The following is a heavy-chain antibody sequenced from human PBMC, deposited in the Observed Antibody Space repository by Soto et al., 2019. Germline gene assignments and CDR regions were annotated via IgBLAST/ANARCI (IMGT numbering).Heavy chain of an antibody. CDR2: IYYSGST. D-gene: IGHD5-12*01. CDR3: ARLLRHNYYGMDV. CDR1: GGSISSSSYY. Sequence: SETLSLTCTVSGGSISSSSYYWGWIRQPPGKGLEWIGSIYYSGSTYYNPSLKNRVTISVDTSKNQFSLKLSSVTAADTAVYYCARLLRHNYYGMDVWGQGTTVTVSS. J-gene: IGHJ6*02. V-gene: IGHV4-39*01.